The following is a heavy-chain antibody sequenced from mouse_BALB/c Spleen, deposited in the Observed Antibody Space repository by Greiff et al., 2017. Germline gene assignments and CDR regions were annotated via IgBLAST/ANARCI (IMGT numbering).Heavy chain of an antibody. CDR1: GYSITSGYY. CDR2: ISYDGSN. CDR3: ARDYYGSRFAY. V-gene: IGHV3-6*02. Sequence: DVQLQESGPGLVKPSHSLSLTCSVTGYSITSGYYWYWIRQFPGNKLEWMGYISYDGSNNYNPSLKNRISITRDTSKNQFFLKLNSVTTEDTATYYCARDYYGSRFAYWGQGTLVTGSA. J-gene: IGHJ3*01. D-gene: IGHD1-1*01.